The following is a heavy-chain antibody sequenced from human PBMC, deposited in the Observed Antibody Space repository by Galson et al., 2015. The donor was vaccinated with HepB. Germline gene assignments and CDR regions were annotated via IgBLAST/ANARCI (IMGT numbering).Heavy chain of an antibody. Sequence: SLRLSCAASGFAFSSYWMHWVRQAPGKGPVWVSRINTDGSSTNYADSVKGRFTISRDNAKNTLYLQMNSLRAEDTAVYYCTRDALYNTRWYGYWFYPWGQGTLVTVSS. J-gene: IGHJ5*02. D-gene: IGHD6-13*01. CDR3: TRDALYNTRWYGYWFYP. V-gene: IGHV3-74*01. CDR1: GFAFSSYW. CDR2: INTDGSST.